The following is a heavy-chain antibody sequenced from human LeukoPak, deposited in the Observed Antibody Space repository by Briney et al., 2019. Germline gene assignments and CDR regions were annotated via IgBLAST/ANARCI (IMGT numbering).Heavy chain of an antibody. D-gene: IGHD3-10*01. V-gene: IGHV3-7*01. CDR1: GFTFSSYW. J-gene: IGHJ4*02. CDR2: IKQDGSEK. CDR3: ARDYHGSGSYFPGDY. Sequence: GGSLRLSCAASGFTFSSYWMSWVRQAPGKGLEWVANIKQDGSEKYYVDSVKGRFTISRDNAKNSLYLQMNSLRAEDTAVYYCARDYHGSGSYFPGDYWGQGTLVTVSS.